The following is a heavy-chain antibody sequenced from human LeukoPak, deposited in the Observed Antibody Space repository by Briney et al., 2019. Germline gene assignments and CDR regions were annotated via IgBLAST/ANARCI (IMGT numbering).Heavy chain of an antibody. CDR2: INHSGST. Sequence: SETLSLTCAVYGGSFSGYYWSWIRQPPGKGLEWIGEINHSGSTNYNPSLKSRVTISVDTSKNQFSLKLSSVTAADAAVYYCARWGKPGIAAVRTLNWFDPWGQGTLVTVSS. V-gene: IGHV4-34*01. CDR1: GGSFSGYY. D-gene: IGHD6-13*01. J-gene: IGHJ5*02. CDR3: ARWGKPGIAAVRTLNWFDP.